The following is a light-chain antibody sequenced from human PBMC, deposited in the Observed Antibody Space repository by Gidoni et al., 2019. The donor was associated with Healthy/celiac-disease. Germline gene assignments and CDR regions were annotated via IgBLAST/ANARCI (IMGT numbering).Light chain of an antibody. V-gene: IGKV3-20*01. Sequence: EIVLTQSPGTLSLSPGERATLSCRASQSVSSSYLAWYQQKPGQAPRLLIYGASSRATGIPDRVSGSGSGTDFTLTISRLETEDFAVYYCHQYGSSQGTFGQGTKVEIK. J-gene: IGKJ1*01. CDR1: QSVSSSY. CDR2: GAS. CDR3: HQYGSSQGT.